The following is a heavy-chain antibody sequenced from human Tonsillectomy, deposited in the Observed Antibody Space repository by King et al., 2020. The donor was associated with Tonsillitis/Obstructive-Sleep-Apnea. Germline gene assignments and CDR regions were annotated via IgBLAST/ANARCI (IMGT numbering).Heavy chain of an antibody. Sequence: QLVQSGGGVVQPGRSLRLSCAASGFTFSSYAMHWVRQAPGKGLEWVAVISYDGSNKYYADSVKGRFTISRDNSKNTLYLQMNSLRAEDTAVYYCARDRRMRGYDSLIHYWGQGTLVTVSS. CDR2: ISYDGSNK. D-gene: IGHD3-22*01. J-gene: IGHJ4*02. CDR3: ARDRRMRGYDSLIHY. V-gene: IGHV3-30*04. CDR1: GFTFSSYA.